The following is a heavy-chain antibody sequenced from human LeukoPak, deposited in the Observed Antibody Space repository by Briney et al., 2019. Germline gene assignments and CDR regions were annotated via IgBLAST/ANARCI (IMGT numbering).Heavy chain of an antibody. CDR1: GFNLSSYC. V-gene: IGHV3-48*01. CDR2: ISSSSGSI. CDR3: ARGGSYYNEAFDI. Sequence: GALKLPFSSSGFNLSSYCLNWVRQAPGKGQELALYISSSSGSIYYADSVKGRFTISRDNAKNSLSLQMNSLRAEDTAVYYCARGGSYYNEAFDIWGQGTMVTVSS. J-gene: IGHJ3*02. D-gene: IGHD3-10*01.